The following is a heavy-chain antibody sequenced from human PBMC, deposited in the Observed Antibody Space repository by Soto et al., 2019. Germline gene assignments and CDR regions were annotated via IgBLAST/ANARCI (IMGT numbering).Heavy chain of an antibody. V-gene: IGHV3-7*01. Sequence: GGSLRLSCAASGFSFTNSWMSWVRQAPGKGLEGVANIKFDGSEKYYVGSVRGRFTISRDNAKNSLFLQMNSLRAEDTAVYYCASQGYMDVWGKGTTVTVSS. CDR1: GFSFTNSW. CDR3: ASQGYMDV. CDR2: IKFDGSEK. J-gene: IGHJ6*03.